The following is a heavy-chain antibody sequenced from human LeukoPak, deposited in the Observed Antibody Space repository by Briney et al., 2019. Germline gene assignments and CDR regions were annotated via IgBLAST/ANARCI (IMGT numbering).Heavy chain of an antibody. J-gene: IGHJ5*02. CDR2: IWYDGSNK. D-gene: IGHD3-22*01. V-gene: IGHV3-33*01. CDR1: GFTFSSYG. Sequence: GGSLRLSCAASGFTFSSYGMHWVRQAPGKGLEWVAVIWYDGSNKYYADSVKGRFTISRDNSKNTLYLQMDSLRAEDTAVYYCARDREPYYYDSSRNWFDPWGQGTLVTVSS. CDR3: ARDREPYYYDSSRNWFDP.